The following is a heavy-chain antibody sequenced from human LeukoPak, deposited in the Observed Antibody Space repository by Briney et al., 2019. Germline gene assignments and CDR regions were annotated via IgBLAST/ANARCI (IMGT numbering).Heavy chain of an antibody. V-gene: IGHV4-34*01. CDR3: ARGDIVVVPAAWDV. J-gene: IGHJ6*02. Sequence: PSETLSLTCAVYGGSFSGYYWSWIRQPPGKGLEWIGEINHSGSTNYNPSLKSRVTIPVDTSKNQFPLKLSSVTAADTAVYYCARGDIVVVPAAWDVWGQGTTVTVSS. CDR1: GGSFSGYY. CDR2: INHSGST. D-gene: IGHD2-2*01.